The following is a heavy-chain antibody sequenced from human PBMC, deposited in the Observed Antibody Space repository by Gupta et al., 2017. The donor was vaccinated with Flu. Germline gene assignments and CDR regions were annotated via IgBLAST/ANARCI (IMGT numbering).Heavy chain of an antibody. D-gene: IGHD2-8*02. Sequence: QVTLGAAGGAVGASGGPRRLSRSASRFTFSSCCINWVRQAPGKGLEWVAVIWYDEKYENYADSFKCRFTISRDNSKDTAYLQRNSVTAEDTGLYYCAKSVYCAGGGCYSPAGHWGQGTQVTVSS. CDR2: IWYDEKYE. V-gene: IGHV3-33*06. CDR1: RFTFSSCC. J-gene: IGHJ4*02. CDR3: AKSVYCAGGGCYSPAGH.